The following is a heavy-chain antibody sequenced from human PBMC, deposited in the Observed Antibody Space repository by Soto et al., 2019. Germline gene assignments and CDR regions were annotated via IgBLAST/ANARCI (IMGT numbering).Heavy chain of an antibody. CDR1: GFTFSSDS. J-gene: IGHJ4*02. CDR2: ISSSSSYI. CDR3: ATNRRGGGYYFDY. V-gene: IGHV3-21*01. Sequence: GGSVRLSCAASGFTFSSDSMNWVRQAPGKGLEWVSSISSSSSYIYYADSVKGRFTISRDNAKNSLYLQMNSLRAEDTAVYYCATNRRGGGYYFDYWGQRSLVTVSS.